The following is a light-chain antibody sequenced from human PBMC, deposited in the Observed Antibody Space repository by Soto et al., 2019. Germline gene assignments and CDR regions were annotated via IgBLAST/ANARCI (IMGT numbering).Light chain of an antibody. V-gene: IGKV3-20*01. Sequence: EIVLTQSPGTLSLSPGERATLSCRASQSVSSSYLAWYQQKPGQAPRLLIYGASSRATGIPDRFSGSGSGTDIALTISRLEPEDCAVYYCQRYGSSTLYTFGQGTKLEIK. J-gene: IGKJ2*01. CDR2: GAS. CDR3: QRYGSSTLYT. CDR1: QSVSSSY.